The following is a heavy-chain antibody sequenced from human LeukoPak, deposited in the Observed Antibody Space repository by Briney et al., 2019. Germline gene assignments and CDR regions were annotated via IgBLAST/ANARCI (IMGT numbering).Heavy chain of an antibody. CDR2: INPNSGST. J-gene: IGHJ4*02. Sequence: GASVKVSCKASGYTFNAYYMHWVRQAPGQGLEWMGWINPNSGSTHYPQKFQGRVTLTRDTSISTAYMEMSRLTSDDTAVYYCARTSGDYDTSGYYHWGQGTLVTVSS. V-gene: IGHV1-2*02. CDR1: GYTFNAYY. CDR3: ARTSGDYDTSGYYH. D-gene: IGHD3-22*01.